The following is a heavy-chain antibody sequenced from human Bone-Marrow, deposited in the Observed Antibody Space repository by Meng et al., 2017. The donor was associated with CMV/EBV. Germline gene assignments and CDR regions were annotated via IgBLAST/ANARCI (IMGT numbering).Heavy chain of an antibody. D-gene: IGHD3-3*01. Sequence: GGSLRLSCAASGFTFSSYWMSWVRQAPGKGLEWVANIKQDGSEKYYVDSVKGRFTISRDNAKNSLYLQMNSLRAEDTAVYYCAREFDLSWFWSGYSDYWGQGTLVTVSS. J-gene: IGHJ4*02. CDR1: GFTFSSYW. CDR2: IKQDGSEK. CDR3: AREFDLSWFWSGYSDY. V-gene: IGHV3-7*01.